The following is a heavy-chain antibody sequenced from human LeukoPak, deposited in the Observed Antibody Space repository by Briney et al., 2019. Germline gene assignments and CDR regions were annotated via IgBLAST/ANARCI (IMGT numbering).Heavy chain of an antibody. CDR1: GYTFTSYD. CDR2: MNPNSGNT. Sequence: GASVKVSCKASGYTFTSYDINWVRQATGQGLEWMGWMNPNSGNTGYAQKFQGRVSMTRDTSISTAYMELGSLRSEDTAVYYCARGPVEAVFGVSTEDWGQGTTVTVSS. CDR3: ARGPVEAVFGVSTED. J-gene: IGHJ6*02. V-gene: IGHV1-8*01. D-gene: IGHD3-10*02.